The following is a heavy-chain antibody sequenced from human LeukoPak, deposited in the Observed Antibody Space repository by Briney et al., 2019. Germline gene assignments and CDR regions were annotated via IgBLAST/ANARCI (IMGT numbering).Heavy chain of an antibody. D-gene: IGHD3-9*01. CDR3: ARGSSATYDILTGHAIIDY. CDR1: GGPISSYH. Sequence: SETLSLTCTVSGGPISSYHWSWIRQPAGKGLEWIGRIYTSGSTNYNPSLKSRVTMSVDTSKNQFSLKLSSVTAADTAVYYCARGSSATYDILTGHAIIDYWGQGTLVTVSS. CDR2: IYTSGST. V-gene: IGHV4-4*07. J-gene: IGHJ4*02.